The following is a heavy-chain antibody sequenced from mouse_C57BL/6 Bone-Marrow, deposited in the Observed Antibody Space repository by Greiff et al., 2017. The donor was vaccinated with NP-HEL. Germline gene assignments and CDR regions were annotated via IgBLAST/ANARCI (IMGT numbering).Heavy chain of an antibody. CDR3: ARVRWLLRKGYYFDY. Sequence: EVQLVESGPVLVKPGASVKMSCKASGYTFTDYYMNWVKQSHGKSLEWIGVINPYNGGTSYNQKFKGKATLTVDKSSSTAYMELNSLTSEDSAVYYCARVRWLLRKGYYFDYWGQGTTLTVSS. V-gene: IGHV1-19*01. J-gene: IGHJ2*01. CDR1: GYTFTDYY. CDR2: INPYNGGT. D-gene: IGHD2-3*01.